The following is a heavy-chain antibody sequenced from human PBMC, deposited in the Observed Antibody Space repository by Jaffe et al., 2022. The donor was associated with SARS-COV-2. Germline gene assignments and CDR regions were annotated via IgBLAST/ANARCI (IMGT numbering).Heavy chain of an antibody. Sequence: EVQLVESGGGLVQPGRSLRLSCAASGFTFDDYAMHWVRQAPGKGLEWVSGISWNSGSVGYADSVKGRFTISRDNAKNSLYLQMNSLRAEDTALYYCAKGVLTGYSLYWYFDLWGRGTLVTVSS. J-gene: IGHJ2*01. D-gene: IGHD3-9*01. CDR2: ISWNSGSV. V-gene: IGHV3-9*01. CDR3: AKGVLTGYSLYWYFDL. CDR1: GFTFDDYA.